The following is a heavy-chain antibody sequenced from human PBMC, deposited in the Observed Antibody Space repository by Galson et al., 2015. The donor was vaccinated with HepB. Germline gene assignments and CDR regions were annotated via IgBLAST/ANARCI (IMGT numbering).Heavy chain of an antibody. CDR3: AKEYSSSWYAFDY. CDR1: GFTVSSNY. J-gene: IGHJ4*02. Sequence: SLRLSCAASGFTVSSNYMSWVRQAPGKGLEWVSVIYSCGSTYYADSVKGRFTISRDNSKNTLYLQMNSLRAEDTAVYYCAKEYSSSWYAFDYWGQGTLVTVSS. CDR2: IYSCGST. D-gene: IGHD6-13*01. V-gene: IGHV3-53*01.